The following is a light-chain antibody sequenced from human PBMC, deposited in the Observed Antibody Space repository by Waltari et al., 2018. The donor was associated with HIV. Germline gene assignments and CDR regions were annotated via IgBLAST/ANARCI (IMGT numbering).Light chain of an antibody. CDR3: QVWDSYPDHPV. J-gene: IGLJ3*02. CDR2: DDN. Sequence: SYLLTPSPSVSVAPGQTARITCGGNNIGSKSVHWYQQKPGQAPVLVVFDDNDRPSGIPERFSGSNSGNTATLTISRVEAGDEADYSCQVWDSYPDHPVFGGGTQLTVL. CDR1: NIGSKS. V-gene: IGLV3-21*02.